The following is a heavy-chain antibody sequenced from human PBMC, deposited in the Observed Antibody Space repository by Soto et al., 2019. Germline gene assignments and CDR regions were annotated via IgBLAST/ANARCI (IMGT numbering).Heavy chain of an antibody. CDR2: ISSRSDYI. V-gene: IGHV3-21*01. J-gene: IGHJ4*02. CDR3: ARDQRYDSSGYSDFDY. CDR1: GFTFSSYN. D-gene: IGHD3-22*01. Sequence: SLRLSCAASGFTFSSYNMNWVRQAPGKGLEWVSSISSRSDYIYYADSLKGRFTISRDNAKNSLYLQMNSLRAEDTAVYYCARDQRYDSSGYSDFDYWGQGTLVTVSS.